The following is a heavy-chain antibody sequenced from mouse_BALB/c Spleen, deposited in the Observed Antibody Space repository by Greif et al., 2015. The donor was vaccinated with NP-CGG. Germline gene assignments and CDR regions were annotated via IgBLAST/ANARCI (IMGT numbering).Heavy chain of an antibody. CDR3: TRGGCSGYSAWFAY. V-gene: IGHV1S81*02. Sequence: QVQLQQSGAELVKPGASVKLSCKASGYTFTSYYMYWVKQRPGQGLEWIGEINPSNGGTNFNEKFKSKATLTVDKSSSTAYMQLSSLSSEDSAVYYCTRGGCSGYSAWFAYWGQGTLVTVSA. CDR1: GYTFTSYY. CDR2: INPSNGGT. D-gene: IGHD3-1*01. J-gene: IGHJ3*01.